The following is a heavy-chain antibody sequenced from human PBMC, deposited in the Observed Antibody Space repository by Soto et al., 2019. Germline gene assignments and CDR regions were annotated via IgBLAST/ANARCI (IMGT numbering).Heavy chain of an antibody. CDR1: GGTFSSYA. J-gene: IGHJ6*02. CDR2: IIPIFGTA. V-gene: IGHV1-69*13. CDR3: ARDPDYYGSGSYYMGPRYYGMDV. D-gene: IGHD3-10*01. Sequence: ASVKVSCKASGGTFSSYAISWVRQAPGQGLEWMGGIIPIFGTANYAQKFQGRVTITADESTSTAYMELSSLRSEDTAVYYCARDPDYYGSGSYYMGPRYYGMDVWGQGTTVTVSS.